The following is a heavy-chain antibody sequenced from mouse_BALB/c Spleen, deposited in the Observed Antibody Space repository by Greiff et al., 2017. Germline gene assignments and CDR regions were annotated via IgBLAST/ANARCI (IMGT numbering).Heavy chain of an antibody. D-gene: IGHD1-1*01. CDR3: AKWYYGSIGEFAY. V-gene: IGHV2-9*02. J-gene: IGHJ3*01. Sequence: VMLVESGPGLVAPSQSLSITCTVSGFSLTSYGVHWVRQPPGKGLEWLGVIWAGGSSNYNSALMSRLNTKTDNSKSQVFLKMNRLQTDDTAKYSWAKWYYGSIGEFAYGGQGTLVTVSA. CDR2: IWAGGSS. CDR1: GFSLTSYG.